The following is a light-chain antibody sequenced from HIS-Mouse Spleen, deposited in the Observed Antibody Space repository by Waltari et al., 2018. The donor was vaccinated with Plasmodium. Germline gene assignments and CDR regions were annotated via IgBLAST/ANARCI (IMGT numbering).Light chain of an antibody. J-gene: IGLJ2*01. CDR3: CSYAGSSTFVV. CDR2: ECS. Sequence: QSALTQPASVSGSPGQSITISCTGTSSDVGSYNLVSWYQQHPGKAPKLMIYECSKRPSGVSNRFSGSKSGNTASLTIAGRQAEDEADYYCCSYAGSSTFVVFGGGTKLTVL. V-gene: IGLV2-23*03. CDR1: SSDVGSYNL.